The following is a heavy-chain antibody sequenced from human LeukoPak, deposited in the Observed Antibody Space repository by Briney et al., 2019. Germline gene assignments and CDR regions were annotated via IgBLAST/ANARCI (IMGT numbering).Heavy chain of an antibody. CDR3: ARGYDFWSGYTFPYYFDY. CDR2: INPNSGGT. D-gene: IGHD3-3*01. Sequence: ASVKVSFMASGYTFTGYYMHGVRQAPGQGLEWMGWINPNSGGTNYAQKFQGRVTMTRDTSISTAYMELSRLRSDDTAVYYCARGYDFWSGYTFPYYFDYWGRGSLVAVSS. J-gene: IGHJ4*02. CDR1: GYTFTGYY. V-gene: IGHV1-2*02.